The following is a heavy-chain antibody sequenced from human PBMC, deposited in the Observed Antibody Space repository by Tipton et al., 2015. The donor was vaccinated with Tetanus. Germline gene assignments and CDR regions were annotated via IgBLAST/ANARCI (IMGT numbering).Heavy chain of an antibody. J-gene: IGHJ4*02. CDR3: ARVGATTIVGFDY. D-gene: IGHD1-26*01. Sequence: TLSLTCAVYGGSFSGYYWGWIRQPPGKGLEWIGSIYYSGSTYYNPSPKSRVTISVDTSKNQFSLKLSSVTAADTAVYYCARVGATTIVGFDYWGQGTLVTVSS. CDR1: GGSFSGYY. V-gene: IGHV4-34*01. CDR2: IYYSGST.